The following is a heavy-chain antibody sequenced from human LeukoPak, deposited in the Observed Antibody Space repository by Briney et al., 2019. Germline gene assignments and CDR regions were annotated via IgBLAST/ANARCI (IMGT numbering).Heavy chain of an antibody. CDR2: IIPIFGTA. V-gene: IGHV1-69*13. CDR1: GGTFSSYA. Sequence: EASVTVSCTASGGTFSSYAISWVRQAPGQGLEWMGGIIPIFGTANYAQKFQGRVTITADESTSTAYMELSSLRSEDTAVYYCASPVAGTLFSLKYYFDYWGQGTLVTVSS. J-gene: IGHJ4*02. D-gene: IGHD6-19*01. CDR3: ASPVAGTLFSLKYYFDY.